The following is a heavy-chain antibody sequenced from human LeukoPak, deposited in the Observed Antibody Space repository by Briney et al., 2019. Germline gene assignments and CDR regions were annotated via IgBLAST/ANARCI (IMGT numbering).Heavy chain of an antibody. J-gene: IGHJ4*02. CDR3: ARDTKYAIDN. V-gene: IGHV3-48*01. D-gene: IGHD2-2*01. CDR2: IGISSGNT. CDR1: GFTFSSYS. Sequence: PGGSLRLSCAASGFTFSSYSMNWVRQAPGKGLEWISYIGISSGNTKYADSVKGRFTISGDKAKNSVYLQMNSLRVEDTAVYYCARDTKYAIDNWGQGTLVTVSS.